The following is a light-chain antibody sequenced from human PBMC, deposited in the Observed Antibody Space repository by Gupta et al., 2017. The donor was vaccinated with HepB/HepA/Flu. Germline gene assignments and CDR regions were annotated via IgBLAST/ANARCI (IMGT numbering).Light chain of an antibody. J-gene: IGLJ2*01. V-gene: IGLV2-14*03. CDR3: NSSSNTTNIV. CDR2: EVS. CDR1: STAIGCYEY. Sequence: QSALTPLASVSASPGQSVPIPCTGTSTAIGCYEYVSWYQQHPGKAPILLMYEVSRRPSGVSRRFSGSKSGITDSLTICGLQAEDEADYYCNSSSNTTNIVFGGGTKLTVL.